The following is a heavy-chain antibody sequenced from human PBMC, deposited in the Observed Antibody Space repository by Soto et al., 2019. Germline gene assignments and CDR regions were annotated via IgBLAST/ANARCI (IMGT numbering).Heavy chain of an antibody. CDR2: IYHSGST. CDR1: GGSISSSNW. V-gene: IGHV4-4*02. Sequence: QVQLQESGPGLVKPSGTLSLTCAVSGGSISSSNWWSWVRQPPGKGLELIGEIYHSGSTNYNPSLKSRVTLSVDNTRNRCARKLSSVTAADAAVYYCARLWGEGRVDYWGQGTLVTVSS. J-gene: IGHJ4*02. CDR3: ARLWGEGRVDY. D-gene: IGHD3-16*01.